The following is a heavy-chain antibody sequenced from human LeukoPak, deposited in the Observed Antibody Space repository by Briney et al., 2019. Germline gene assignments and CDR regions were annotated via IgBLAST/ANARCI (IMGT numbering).Heavy chain of an antibody. CDR3: ARGQYSSGWYNY. V-gene: IGHV3-74*01. CDR2: INDDGSST. D-gene: IGHD6-19*01. J-gene: IGHJ4*02. CDR1: GFTFSSYS. Sequence: GGSLRLSCAASGFTFSSYSMNWVRQAPGKGLVWVSRINDDGSSTSYADSVKGRFTISRDDANNILFLQMNGLRAEDTAVYYCARGQYSSGWYNYWGQGTLVTVSS.